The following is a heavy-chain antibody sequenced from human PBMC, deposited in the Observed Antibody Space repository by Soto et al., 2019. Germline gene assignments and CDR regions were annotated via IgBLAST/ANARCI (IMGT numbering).Heavy chain of an antibody. CDR1: GFTFSNYG. V-gene: IGHV3-30*18. J-gene: IGHJ3*02. D-gene: IGHD6-19*01. CDR2: MSYDGFNK. Sequence: GGSLRLSCAASGFTFSNYGMHWVRQAPCKGLEWVAGMSYDGFNKYHGDSVKGRFTISRDNSKNTLWLQMNSLRAEDTAVYYCAKDIIPVAGLDAFDIWGQGTMVTVSS. CDR3: AKDIIPVAGLDAFDI.